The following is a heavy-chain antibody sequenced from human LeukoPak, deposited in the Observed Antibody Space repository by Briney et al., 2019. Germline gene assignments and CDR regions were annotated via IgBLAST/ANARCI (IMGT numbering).Heavy chain of an antibody. CDR1: GFIFNTFW. CDR2: INQDGSDM. J-gene: IGHJ3*01. V-gene: IGHV3-7*03. CDR3: ARDFPGIGRRTFDF. Sequence: PGGSLRLSCAASGFIFNTFWMNWVRLTPGKGLEWVAKINQDGSDMYYVDSVKGRFFVSRDNARNLVYLQMNSLRVDDTAVYYCARDFPGIGRRTFDFWGQGTIIIVSS. D-gene: IGHD1-14*01.